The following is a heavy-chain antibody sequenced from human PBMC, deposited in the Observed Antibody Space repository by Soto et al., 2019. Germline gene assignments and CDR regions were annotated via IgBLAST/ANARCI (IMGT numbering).Heavy chain of an antibody. CDR3: ARGRPNLYYSYYGMDV. CDR2: IYYSGST. Sequence: QVQLQESGPGLVKPSQTLSLTCTVSGGSISSGGYYWSWIRQHPGKGLEWIGYIYYSGSTYYNPSLKSRVTISVDTSKNQFSLKLSSVTAADTAVYYCARGRPNLYYSYYGMDVWGQGTTVTVSS. V-gene: IGHV4-31*03. CDR1: GGSISSGGYY. J-gene: IGHJ6*02.